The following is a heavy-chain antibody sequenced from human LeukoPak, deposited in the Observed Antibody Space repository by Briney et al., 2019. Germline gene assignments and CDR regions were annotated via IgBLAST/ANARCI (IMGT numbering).Heavy chain of an antibody. CDR2: ISYDGSNK. D-gene: IGHD4/OR15-4a*01. Sequence: GGYLTRYCAASGFTFSSYGMHWLRQAPGKGLEWVAVISYDGSNKYYADYVKGRFTISRDNSKNTLYLQMNSLRAEDTAVYYCAKAIPATMAKLYYYYYYGMDVWGQGTTVTVSS. J-gene: IGHJ6*02. V-gene: IGHV3-30*18. CDR1: GFTFSSYG. CDR3: AKAIPATMAKLYYYYYYGMDV.